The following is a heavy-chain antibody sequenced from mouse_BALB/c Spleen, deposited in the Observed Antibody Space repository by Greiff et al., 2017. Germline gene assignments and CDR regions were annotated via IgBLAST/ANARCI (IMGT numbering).Heavy chain of an antibody. CDR2: ISSGGSYT. D-gene: IGHD1-1*01. J-gene: IGHJ1*01. Sequence: EVQLVESGGDLVKPGGSLKLSCAASGFTFSSYGMSWVRQTPDKRLEWVATISSGGSYTYYPDSVKGRFTISRDNAKNTLYLQMSSLKSEDTAMYYCARWGTTVAWYFDVGGAGTTVTVSS. CDR1: GFTFSSYG. V-gene: IGHV5-6*01. CDR3: ARWGTTVAWYFDV.